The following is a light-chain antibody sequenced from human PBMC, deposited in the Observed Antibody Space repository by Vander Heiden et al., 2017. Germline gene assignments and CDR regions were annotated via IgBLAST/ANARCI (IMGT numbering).Light chain of an antibody. J-gene: IGLJ1*01. CDR3: AAWDDSLNGYV. Sequence: QSGLNQPPSASGTPGQRVTISCSGSISNIGSNTVNWYQQLPGTAPKLLIYSNNQRPSGVPDRFSGSKSGTSASLAISGLQSEDEADYYCAAWDDSLNGYVFGTGTKVTVL. CDR1: ISNIGSNT. V-gene: IGLV1-44*01. CDR2: SNN.